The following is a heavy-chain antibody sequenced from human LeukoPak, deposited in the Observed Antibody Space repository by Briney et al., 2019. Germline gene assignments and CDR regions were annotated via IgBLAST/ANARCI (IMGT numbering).Heavy chain of an antibody. CDR1: GFTFSRYW. J-gene: IGHJ5*02. V-gene: IGHV3-74*01. CDR2: INTDGSRT. CDR3: ARVALGSYNWFDP. Sequence: GGSQRLSCAASGFTFSRYWMHWVRQAPGKGLVWVSRINTDGSRTTYADSVKGRFTISRDNAKNTVYLQMNSLRAEDTAVYYCARVALGSYNWFDPWGQGTLVTVSS. D-gene: IGHD3-10*01.